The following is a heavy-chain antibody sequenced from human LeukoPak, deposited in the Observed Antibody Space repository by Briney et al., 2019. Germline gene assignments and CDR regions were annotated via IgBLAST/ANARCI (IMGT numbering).Heavy chain of an antibody. Sequence: SETLSLTCAVSGGSISSSNWWSWVRQPPGKGLEWIGEIYHSGSTNYNPSLKSRVTISVDKSKNQFSLKLSSVTAADTAVYYCARTSATGATFFDYWGQGTLVTVSS. CDR1: GGSISSSNW. CDR2: IYHSGST. V-gene: IGHV4-4*02. J-gene: IGHJ4*02. D-gene: IGHD1-26*01. CDR3: ARTSATGATFFDY.